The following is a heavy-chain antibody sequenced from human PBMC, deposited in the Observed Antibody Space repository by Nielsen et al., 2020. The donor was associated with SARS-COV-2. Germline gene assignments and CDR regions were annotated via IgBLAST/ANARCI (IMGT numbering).Heavy chain of an antibody. Sequence: ASVKVSCKASGYTFTAYYIDWVRQAPGQGLEWMGRINPNSGDTNYPQRFQGRVTMTRDTSINTVYMELSRLTSDDTAMYYCARESDSIEGAYAFDVWGQGTMVTVSS. V-gene: IGHV1-2*06. CDR1: GYTFTAYY. CDR2: INPNSGDT. D-gene: IGHD1-26*01. J-gene: IGHJ3*01. CDR3: ARESDSIEGAYAFDV.